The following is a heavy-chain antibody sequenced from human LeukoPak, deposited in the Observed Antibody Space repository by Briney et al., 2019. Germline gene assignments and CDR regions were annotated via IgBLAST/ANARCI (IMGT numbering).Heavy chain of an antibody. J-gene: IGHJ3*02. D-gene: IGHD5-12*01. CDR2: IISSIRYI. V-gene: IGHV3-21*01. CDR1: GFTFSSYS. Sequence: GPLRLSCAASGFTFSSYSMNWVRQAPGKGLGWVASIISSIRYIYYADSVKGRFTISRDNAKNSLYLQMNSLRAEDTAVYYCARGARGYSGYDPSIDAFDIWGQGTMVTVSS. CDR3: ARGARGYSGYDPSIDAFDI.